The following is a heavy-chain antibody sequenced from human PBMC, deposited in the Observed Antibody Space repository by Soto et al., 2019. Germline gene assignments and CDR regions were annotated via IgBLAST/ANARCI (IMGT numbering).Heavy chain of an antibody. J-gene: IGHJ3*01. D-gene: IGHD3-16*01. CDR2: ITGNSAFT. Sequence: GGSLRLSCAGSGFTFNRNAMSWVRQAPGKGLEWVSGITGNSAFTYYADSVKGRVIISRDNSKNTLYLQINTLRVEDTAVYYCAKNRDYDYDAFDVWGQGTVVTVSS. CDR1: GFTFNRNA. CDR3: AKNRDYDYDAFDV. V-gene: IGHV3-23*01.